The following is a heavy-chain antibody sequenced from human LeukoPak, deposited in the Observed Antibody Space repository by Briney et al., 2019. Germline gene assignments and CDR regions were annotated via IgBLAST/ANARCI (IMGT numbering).Heavy chain of an antibody. D-gene: IGHD6-19*01. CDR2: IKQDGSEE. CDR3: ARDKTQQWLVPMFDY. CDR1: GFTFSSYW. J-gene: IGHJ4*02. Sequence: GGSLRLSCAASGFTFSSYWMSWVRQTPGKGLEWVANIKQDGSEEHYVDSVKGRFTISRDDSKNSVYLQMNSLRAADTAIYYCARDKTQQWLVPMFDYWGQGALVTVSS. V-gene: IGHV3-7*01.